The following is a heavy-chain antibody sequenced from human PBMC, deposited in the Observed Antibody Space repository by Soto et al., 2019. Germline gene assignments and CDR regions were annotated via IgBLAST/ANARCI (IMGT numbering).Heavy chain of an antibody. CDR1: GFTFSSYG. Sequence: PGGSLRLSCAASGFTFSSYGMHWVRQAPGKGLEWVAVIWYDGSNKYYADSVKGRFTISRDNSKNTLYLQMNSLRAEDTAVYYCARDRGSYYYGSGYGMDVWGQGTTVTVSS. CDR2: IWYDGSNK. J-gene: IGHJ6*02. CDR3: ARDRGSYYYGSGYGMDV. V-gene: IGHV3-33*01. D-gene: IGHD3-10*01.